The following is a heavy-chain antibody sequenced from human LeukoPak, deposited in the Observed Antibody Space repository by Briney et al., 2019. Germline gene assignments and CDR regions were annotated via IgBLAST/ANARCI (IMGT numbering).Heavy chain of an antibody. D-gene: IGHD3-22*01. CDR3: ARGRYYDGIDY. CDR2: IYTSGST. J-gene: IGHJ4*02. V-gene: IGHV4-61*02. CDR1: GGSISSGSYY. Sequence: PSQTLSLTCTVSGGSISSGSYYWSWIRQPAGKGLEWIGRIYTSGSTNYNPSLKSRVTISVDTSKNQFSLKLSSVTAADTAVYYCARGRYYDGIDYWGQGTLVTVSS.